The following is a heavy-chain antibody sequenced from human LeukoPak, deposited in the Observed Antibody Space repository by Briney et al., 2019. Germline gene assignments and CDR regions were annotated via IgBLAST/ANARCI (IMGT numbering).Heavy chain of an antibody. CDR1: GFTFSSYG. Sequence: GRSLRLSCAASGFTFSSYGMHWVRQTPGKGLEWVAVISYDGNNKYYEDSVKGRFTISRENSKNTLYLQMNSLRVEDTALYYCAKGDWFEELLLALDSWGQGALVTVS. CDR2: ISYDGNNK. CDR3: AKGDWFEELLLALDS. D-gene: IGHD3-10*01. V-gene: IGHV3-30*18. J-gene: IGHJ4*02.